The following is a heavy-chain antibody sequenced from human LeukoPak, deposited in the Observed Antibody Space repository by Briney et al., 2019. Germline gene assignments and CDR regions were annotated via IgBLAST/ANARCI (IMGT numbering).Heavy chain of an antibody. Sequence: PSETLSLTCTVSGGSISSGGYYWSWIRQHPGKGLEWIGYIYYSGSTYYNPSLKSRVTISADTSKNQFSLKLSSVTAADTAVYYCARDTGGGDFGYYFDYWGQGTLVTVSS. D-gene: IGHD2-21*01. CDR2: IYYSGST. CDR1: GGSISSGGYY. CDR3: ARDTGGGDFGYYFDY. J-gene: IGHJ4*02. V-gene: IGHV4-31*03.